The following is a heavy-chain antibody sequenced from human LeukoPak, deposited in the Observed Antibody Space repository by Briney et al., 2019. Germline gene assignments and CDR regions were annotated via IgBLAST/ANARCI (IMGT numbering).Heavy chain of an antibody. V-gene: IGHV1-8*01. CDR3: ARGASSSWYKGLFDY. Sequence: GASVKVSCKASGYTFTSYDINWVRQATGQGLEWMGWMNPNSGNTGYAQKLQGRVTMTTDTSTSTAYMELRSLRSDDTAVYYCARGASSSWYKGLFDYWGQGTLVTVSS. CDR2: MNPNSGNT. D-gene: IGHD6-13*01. J-gene: IGHJ4*02. CDR1: GYTFTSYD.